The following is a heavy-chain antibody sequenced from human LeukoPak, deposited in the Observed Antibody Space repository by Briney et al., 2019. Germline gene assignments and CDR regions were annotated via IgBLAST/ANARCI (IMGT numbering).Heavy chain of an antibody. CDR2: INGEGTST. J-gene: IGHJ4*02. D-gene: IGHD6-19*01. CDR3: ARDLGSGWYR. Sequence: GGSLRLSCAASGSTFSSYWVHWVRQAPGKGLVWVSRINGEGTSTSYADSVKGRFTISRDNAKNSLYLQMNSLRAEDTAVYYCARDLGSGWYRWGQGTLVTVSS. CDR1: GSTFSSYW. V-gene: IGHV3-74*01.